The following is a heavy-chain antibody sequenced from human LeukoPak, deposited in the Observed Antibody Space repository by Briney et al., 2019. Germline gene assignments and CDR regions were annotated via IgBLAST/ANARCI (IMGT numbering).Heavy chain of an antibody. CDR1: GGSISSSSYY. CDR3: ASDSGSYGYFDY. J-gene: IGHJ4*02. V-gene: IGHV4-39*07. D-gene: IGHD3-10*01. CDR2: IYYSGST. Sequence: PSETLSLTCIVSGGSISSSSYYWGWIRQPPGKGLEWIGSIYYSGSTYYNPSLKSRVTISVDTSKNQFSLKLSSVTAADTAVYYCASDSGSYGYFDYWGQGTLVTVSS.